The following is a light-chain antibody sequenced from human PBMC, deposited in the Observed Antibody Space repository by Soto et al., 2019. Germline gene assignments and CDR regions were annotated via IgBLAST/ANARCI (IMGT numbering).Light chain of an antibody. CDR1: QSVSNN. CDR2: GAS. J-gene: IGKJ3*01. CDR3: QQFGTSPLVT. V-gene: IGKV3-15*01. Sequence: EIVMTQSPATLSVSPGERATLSCRASQSVSNNLAWYQQKPGQAPRLLIYGASTRATGIPARFSGSGSGTEFTLTISSLQSEDFAVYYCQQFGTSPLVTFGPGTKVDIK.